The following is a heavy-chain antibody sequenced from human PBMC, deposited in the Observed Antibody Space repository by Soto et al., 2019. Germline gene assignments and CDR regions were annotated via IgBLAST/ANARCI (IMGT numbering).Heavy chain of an antibody. V-gene: IGHV1-2*02. D-gene: IGHD6-13*01. CDR2: VNPHTGGT. J-gene: IGHJ4*02. CDR1: GYTFIGYY. CDR3: ARVMAYEQQLVPFDY. Sequence: ASVKVSCKTSGYTFIGYYLNWVRQAPGQGLEWMGWVNPHTGGTHYAQKFDGRVTMTRDTSTYTDYMELSGLKFDDTATYFCARVMAYEQQLVPFDYWGQGTLVTVSS.